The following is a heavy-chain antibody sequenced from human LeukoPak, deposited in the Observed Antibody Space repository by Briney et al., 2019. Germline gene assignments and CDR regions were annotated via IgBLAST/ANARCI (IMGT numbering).Heavy chain of an antibody. J-gene: IGHJ3*02. V-gene: IGHV4-61*02. CDR1: GGSISSSSYY. CDR3: ARDQYSSSWYDDAFDI. CDR2: IYTSGST. Sequence: PSETLSLTCTVSGGSISSSSYYWGWIRQPAGKGLEWIGRIYTSGSTNYNPSLKSRVTISVDTSKNQFSLKLSSVTAADTAVHYCARDQYSSSWYDDAFDIWGQGTMVTVSS. D-gene: IGHD6-13*01.